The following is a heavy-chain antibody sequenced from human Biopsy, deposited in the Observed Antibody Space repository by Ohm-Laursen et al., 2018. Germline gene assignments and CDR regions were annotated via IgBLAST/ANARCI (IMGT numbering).Heavy chain of an antibody. D-gene: IGHD3-3*01. CDR3: ARERQFRFLEGAFDY. V-gene: IGHV4-59*01. J-gene: IGHJ4*02. CDR2: IYFTGRT. Sequence: TLSLTCTVSGGPIDSYYWSWIRQPPGKALEWIGYIYFTGRTSYNPSLKSRVTMSANTSKKQFSLRLSSVTAADSAIYYCARERQFRFLEGAFDYWGQGILVTVSS. CDR1: GGPIDSYY.